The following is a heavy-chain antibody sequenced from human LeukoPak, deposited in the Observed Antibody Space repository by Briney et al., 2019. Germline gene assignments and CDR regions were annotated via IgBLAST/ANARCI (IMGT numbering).Heavy chain of an antibody. Sequence: QPGGSQRLSCAASGFTFSSYEMNWVRQAPGKGLEWVSYISSSGSTIYYADSVKGRFTISRDNAKNSLYLQMNSLRAEDTAVYYCARVLVAFDYWGQGTLVTVSS. D-gene: IGHD3-9*01. CDR1: GFTFSSYE. CDR3: ARVLVAFDY. V-gene: IGHV3-48*03. CDR2: ISSSGSTI. J-gene: IGHJ4*02.